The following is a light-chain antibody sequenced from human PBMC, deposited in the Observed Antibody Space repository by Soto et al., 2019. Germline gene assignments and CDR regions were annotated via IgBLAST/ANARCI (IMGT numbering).Light chain of an antibody. CDR2: KAS. CDR1: QTISSW. CDR3: QLYTSYSEA. Sequence: SPSALSVSVGDRVTITCRASQTISSWLAWYQQKPGKAPKLLIYKASTLKSGVPSRFGGSGSGTEFTLTISILQPDDFATYYCQLYTSYSEAFGQVTNVDIK. J-gene: IGKJ1*01. V-gene: IGKV1-5*03.